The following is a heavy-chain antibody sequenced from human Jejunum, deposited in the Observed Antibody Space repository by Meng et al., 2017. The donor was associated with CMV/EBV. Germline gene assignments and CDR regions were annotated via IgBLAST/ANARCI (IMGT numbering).Heavy chain of an antibody. V-gene: IGHV3-53*01. CDR3: AQYCSSTSCSLRAFDY. CDR2: IYSTGGT. CDR1: FAVSNSY. D-gene: IGHD2/OR15-2a*01. Sequence: FAVSNSYVGWVRQAPGKGLEWVSVIYSTGGTYYADSVRGRFAISRDNSKNTVFLQMNSLRADDTAVYYCAQYCSSTSCSLRAFDYWGQGTLVTVSS. J-gene: IGHJ4*02.